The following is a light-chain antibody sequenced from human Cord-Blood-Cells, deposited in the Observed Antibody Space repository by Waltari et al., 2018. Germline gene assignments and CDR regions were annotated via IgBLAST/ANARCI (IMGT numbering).Light chain of an antibody. Sequence: IKLTHILSSFFSSGESRVPFTCRASQGISTSLAWYQQKPGKAPKLLIYAASRLESGVPSRFSGSGSGTDYTLTISSLQPEDFATYYCQQYYSTPLTFGRGTKVEIK. J-gene: IGKJ3*01. CDR2: AAS. CDR1: QGISTS. V-gene: IGKV1-NL1*01. CDR3: QQYYSTPLT.